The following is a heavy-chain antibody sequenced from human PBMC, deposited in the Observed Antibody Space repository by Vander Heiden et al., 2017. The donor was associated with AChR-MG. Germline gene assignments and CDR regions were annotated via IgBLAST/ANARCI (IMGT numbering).Heavy chain of an antibody. CDR2: IWYDGSKR. J-gene: IGHJ4*02. V-gene: IGHV3-33*01. Sequence: QVQLVESGGGVVQPGRSLRLSCAAAGFTFNNYAMHWVRQAPGKGLEWVAVIWYDGSKRYYADSVKGRFTISRDTSKNTLYLQMDSLRDEDTAVYFCARDYAAIDYWGQGTLVTVSS. CDR1: GFTFNNYA. D-gene: IGHD3-16*01. CDR3: ARDYAAIDY.